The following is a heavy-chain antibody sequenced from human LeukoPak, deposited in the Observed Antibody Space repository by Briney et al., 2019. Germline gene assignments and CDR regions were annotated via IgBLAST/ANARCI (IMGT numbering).Heavy chain of an antibody. D-gene: IGHD2-15*01. CDR3: ARDTRCSGGSCYSFDY. CDR1: GGTFSSYA. J-gene: IGHJ4*02. CDR2: IIPIFGTA. V-gene: IGHV1-69*06. Sequence: ASVKVSCTASGGTFSSYAISWVRQAPGQGLEWMGGIIPIFGTANYARKFQGRVTITADKSTSTAYMELSSLRSEDTAVYYCARDTRCSGGSCYSFDYWGQGTLVTVSS.